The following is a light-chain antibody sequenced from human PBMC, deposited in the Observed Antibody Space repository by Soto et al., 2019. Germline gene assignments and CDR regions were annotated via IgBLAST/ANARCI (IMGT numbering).Light chain of an antibody. J-gene: IGKJ2*01. CDR1: QSVSSN. CDR3: QQYNNWPYT. V-gene: IGKV3-15*01. Sequence: EIVMTQSPATLSVSPGERATLSCRASQSVSSNLAWYQQKPGQAHRLLIYGASTRATGIPARFSGSGSGTEFTLTISSLQAEDFAVYYCQQYNNWPYTFGQGTKREIK. CDR2: GAS.